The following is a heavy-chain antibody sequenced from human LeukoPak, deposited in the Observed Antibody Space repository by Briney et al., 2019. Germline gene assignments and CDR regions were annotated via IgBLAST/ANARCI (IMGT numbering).Heavy chain of an antibody. J-gene: IGHJ5*02. CDR3: AKDRSSSWYDYNWFDP. CDR1: GFTFTSYA. V-gene: IGHV3-23*01. CDR2: ISAGVIST. D-gene: IGHD6-13*01. Sequence: GGSLRLSCAASGFTFTSYAMSWVRQAPGRGLEWVSAISAGVISTYYADSVKGRFTISRDNSKNTVYLQMNSLRAEDTAVYYCAKDRSSSWYDYNWFDPWGQGTLVTVSS.